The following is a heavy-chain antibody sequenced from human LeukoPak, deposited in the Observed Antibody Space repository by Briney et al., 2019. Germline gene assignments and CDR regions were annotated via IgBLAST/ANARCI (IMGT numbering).Heavy chain of an antibody. Sequence: GGCLRLSCAASLFTFSKYWMLWVRQAPGRGVESVSRINTDGTVTTCADSVKGRFTVSRDNADNTMFLQMNSVRDEDTAVYYCATKQWLAPPPDSWGQGTPVTVSS. J-gene: IGHJ4*02. CDR1: LFTFSKYW. D-gene: IGHD6-19*01. CDR3: ATKQWLAPPPDS. CDR2: INTDGTVT. V-gene: IGHV3-74*01.